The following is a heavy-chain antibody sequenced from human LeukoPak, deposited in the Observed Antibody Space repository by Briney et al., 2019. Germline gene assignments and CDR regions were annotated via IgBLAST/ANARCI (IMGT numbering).Heavy chain of an antibody. CDR3: AREVGSSGFFDY. V-gene: IGHV1-18*01. Sequence: ASLKVSSKASRYTFTSYVISWVRPTPGQGLEWMGWISAYNGNTNYAQKLQGRVTMTTDTSTSTAYMELRSLRSDDTAVYYCAREVGSSGFFDYWGQGTLVTVSS. D-gene: IGHD3-22*01. J-gene: IGHJ4*02. CDR1: RYTFTSYV. CDR2: ISAYNGNT.